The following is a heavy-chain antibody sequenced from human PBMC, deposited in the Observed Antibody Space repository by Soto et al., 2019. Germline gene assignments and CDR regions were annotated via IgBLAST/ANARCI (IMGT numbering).Heavy chain of an antibody. D-gene: IGHD2-2*01. J-gene: IGHJ4*02. CDR1: GFTFSSYG. V-gene: IGHV3-30*18. CDR3: AKDASPYVVVPAAPVDY. Sequence: QVQLVESGGGVVQPGRSLRLSCAASGFTFSSYGMHWVRQAPGKGLEWVAVISYDGSNKYYADSVKGRFTISRDNSKNKLYLQMNSLRAEDTAVYYCAKDASPYVVVPAAPVDYWGQGTLVTVSS. CDR2: ISYDGSNK.